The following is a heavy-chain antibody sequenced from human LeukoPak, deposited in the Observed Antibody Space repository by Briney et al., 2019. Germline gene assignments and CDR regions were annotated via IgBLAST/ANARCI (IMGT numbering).Heavy chain of an antibody. CDR2: IYTSGGT. Sequence: PSETLSLTCTVSGGSISSYYWSWIRQPAGKGLEWIGRIYTSGGTNYNPSLKSRVTMSVDTSKNQFSLKLSSVTAADTAVYYCARESIAAAGSYLFDYWGQGTLVTVSS. CDR3: ARESIAAAGSYLFDY. D-gene: IGHD6-13*01. CDR1: GGSISSYY. V-gene: IGHV4-4*07. J-gene: IGHJ4*02.